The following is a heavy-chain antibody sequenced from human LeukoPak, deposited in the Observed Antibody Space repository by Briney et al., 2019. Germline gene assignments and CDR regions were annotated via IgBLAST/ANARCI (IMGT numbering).Heavy chain of an antibody. CDR2: IYYSGST. CDR3: ARRSYGYFDY. CDR1: GFPFSDYG. V-gene: IGHV4-38-2*01. Sequence: GSLRLSCAASGFPFSDYGMYWVRQPPGKGLEWIGSIYYSGSTYYNPSLKSRVTISVDTSKNQFSLKLSSVTAADTAVYYCARRSYGYFDYWGQGTLVTVSS. D-gene: IGHD2-21*01. J-gene: IGHJ4*02.